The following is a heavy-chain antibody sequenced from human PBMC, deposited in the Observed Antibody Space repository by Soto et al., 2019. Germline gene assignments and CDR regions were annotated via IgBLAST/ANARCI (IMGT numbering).Heavy chain of an antibody. J-gene: IGHJ4*02. Sequence: QVQLVQSGAEVKKPGSSVKVSCKASGGTFSSYAISWVRQAPGQGLEWMGGIIPIFGTANYAQKFQGRVTISADEYKSTAYMELSSLGSEDTAVYYWATIVYSGDAKIKVFDYWGQGTLVTVSS. CDR1: GGTFSSYA. V-gene: IGHV1-69*12. D-gene: IGHD5-12*01. CDR3: ATIVYSGDAKIKVFDY. CDR2: IIPIFGTA.